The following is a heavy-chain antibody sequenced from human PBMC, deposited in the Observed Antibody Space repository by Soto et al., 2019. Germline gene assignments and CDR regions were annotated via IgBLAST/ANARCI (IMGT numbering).Heavy chain of an antibody. V-gene: IGHV3-23*01. CDR1: GFTFSSYA. D-gene: IGHD6-19*01. CDR2: ISGSDGST. CDR3: AKSLKLSGIAVAGTDY. Sequence: VQLLESGGGLVQPGGSLRLSCAASGFTFSSYAMSWVRQAPGKGLEWVSAISGSDGSTYYADSVKGRFTISRDNSKNTLYLQMNSLRAEDTALYYCAKSLKLSGIAVAGTDYWGQGTLVTVSS. J-gene: IGHJ4*02.